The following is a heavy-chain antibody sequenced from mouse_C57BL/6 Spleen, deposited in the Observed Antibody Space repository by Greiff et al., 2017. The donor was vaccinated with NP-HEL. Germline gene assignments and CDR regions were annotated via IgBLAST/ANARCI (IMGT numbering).Heavy chain of an antibody. CDR1: GYTFTGYW. J-gene: IGHJ4*01. D-gene: IGHD1-2*01. CDR2: ILPGSGST. Sequence: QVQLQQSGAELMKPGASVKLSCKATGYTFTGYWIEWVKQRPGHGLEWIGEILPGSGSTNYNEKFKGKATFTADTSSNTAYMQLSSLTTEDSAIYYGARNLGLVTAAYYYAMDDWGQGTSVTVAA. V-gene: IGHV1-9*01. CDR3: ARNLGLVTAAYYYAMDD.